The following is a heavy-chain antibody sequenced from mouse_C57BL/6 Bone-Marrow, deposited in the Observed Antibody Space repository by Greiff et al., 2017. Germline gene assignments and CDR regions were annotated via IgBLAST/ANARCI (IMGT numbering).Heavy chain of an antibody. V-gene: IGHV1-81*01. Sequence: QVQLQQSGAELARPGASVKLSCTASGYTFTSYGISWVKQRTGQGLEWIGEIYPRSGNTYYNEKFKGTATLTADKSSSTAYMELRSLTSEDSAVYFCARGLPPFFDYWGQGTTLTVSS. CDR3: ARGLPPFFDY. J-gene: IGHJ2*01. D-gene: IGHD2-2*01. CDR1: GYTFTSYG. CDR2: IYPRSGNT.